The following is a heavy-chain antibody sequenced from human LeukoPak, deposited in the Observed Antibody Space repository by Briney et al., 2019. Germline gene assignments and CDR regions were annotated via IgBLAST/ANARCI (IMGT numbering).Heavy chain of an antibody. Sequence: GASVKVSCKASGYTFTGYYMHWARQAPGQGLEWMGWINPNSGGTNYAQKFQGRVTMTRDTSISTAYMELSRLRSDDTAVYYCARGATVNGDAFDIWGQGTMVTVSS. V-gene: IGHV1-2*02. CDR2: INPNSGGT. D-gene: IGHD2-8*01. J-gene: IGHJ3*02. CDR1: GYTFTGYY. CDR3: ARGATVNGDAFDI.